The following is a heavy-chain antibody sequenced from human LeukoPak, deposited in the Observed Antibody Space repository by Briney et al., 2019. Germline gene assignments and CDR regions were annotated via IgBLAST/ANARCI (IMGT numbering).Heavy chain of an antibody. V-gene: IGHV4-38-2*02. J-gene: IGHJ6*03. Sequence: SETLSLTCTVSGYSITTGYYWGWIRQPPGKGLEWIGGTYHSGSAYYNPSLKSRVTISVDTSKNQFSLKLSSVTAADTAVYYCARNRLELRLYYYMDVWGKGTTVTVSS. CDR2: TYHSGSA. CDR3: ARNRLELRLYYYMDV. D-gene: IGHD1-7*01. CDR1: GYSITTGYY.